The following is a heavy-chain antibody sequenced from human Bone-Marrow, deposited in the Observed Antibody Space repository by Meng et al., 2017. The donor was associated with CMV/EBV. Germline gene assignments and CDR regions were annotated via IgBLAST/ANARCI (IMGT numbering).Heavy chain of an antibody. CDR1: GVTFDTHG. CDR3: ARLYPGSDYYGSGSLDY. Sequence: ASVKVSCKASGVTFDTHGITWARQAPGQGLEWMGWISGYNGNTNYSQKLQGRVTMTTDTSTSTAYMELRSLRSDDTAVYYCARLYPGSDYYGSGSLDYWGQGTLVTVPS. D-gene: IGHD3-10*01. J-gene: IGHJ4*02. CDR2: ISGYNGNT. V-gene: IGHV1-18*01.